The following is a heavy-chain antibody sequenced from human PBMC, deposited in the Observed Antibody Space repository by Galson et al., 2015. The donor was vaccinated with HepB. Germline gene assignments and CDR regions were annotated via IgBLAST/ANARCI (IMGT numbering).Heavy chain of an antibody. V-gene: IGHV3-21*01. Sequence: SLRLSCAASGFTFSSYSMNWVRQAPGKGLEWVSSISSSSSYIYYADSVKGRFTISRDNAKISLYLQMNSLRAEDTAVYYCARDPSNYYDFDYWGQGTLVTVSS. CDR2: ISSSSSYI. J-gene: IGHJ4*02. D-gene: IGHD3-10*01. CDR1: GFTFSSYS. CDR3: ARDPSNYYDFDY.